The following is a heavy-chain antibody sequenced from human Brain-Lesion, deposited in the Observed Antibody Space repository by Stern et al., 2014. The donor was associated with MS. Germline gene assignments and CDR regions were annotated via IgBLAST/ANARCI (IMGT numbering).Heavy chain of an antibody. J-gene: IGHJ4*02. D-gene: IGHD6-6*01. CDR1: GYRFTSNW. Sequence: QLVQSGAEVKKPGESLKISCKGSGYRFTSNWIGWVRQMPGKGLEWMGVIWPGDSDTRYSPSFQGQVTISADKSISTAYLQWSSLQASDTAMYYCARRGDSSSSGFDYWGQGTLVIVSS. CDR2: IWPGDSDT. CDR3: ARRGDSSSSGFDY. V-gene: IGHV5-51*01.